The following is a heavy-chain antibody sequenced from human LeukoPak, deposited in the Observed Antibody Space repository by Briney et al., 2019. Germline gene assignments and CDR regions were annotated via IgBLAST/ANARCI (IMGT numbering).Heavy chain of an antibody. D-gene: IGHD3-10*01. CDR2: ISGSGGST. Sequence: PGGSLRLSCAASGFTFSSYAMSWVRQAPGKGLEWVSAISGSGGSTYYADSVKGRFTISRDNSKNTLYLQMNSLRAEDTAVYYCARDRKRFWDMVRGVIITNHYYYYYGMDVWGQGTTVTVSS. CDR1: GFTFSSYA. V-gene: IGHV3-23*01. J-gene: IGHJ6*02. CDR3: ARDRKRFWDMVRGVIITNHYYYYYGMDV.